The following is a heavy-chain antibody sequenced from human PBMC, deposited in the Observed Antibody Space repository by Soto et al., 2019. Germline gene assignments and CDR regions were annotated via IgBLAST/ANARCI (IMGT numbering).Heavy chain of an antibody. J-gene: IGHJ3*02. CDR3: ARETGGVDAFDI. CDR1: GGSISSYY. V-gene: IGHV4-59*01. CDR2: IYYSGST. Sequence: SETLSLTCTVSGGSISSYYWSWIRQPPGKGLEWIGYIYYSGSTNYNPSLKSRVTISVDTSKNQFSLKLSSVTAADTAVYYCARETGGVDAFDIWGQGTMVTVSS. D-gene: IGHD7-27*01.